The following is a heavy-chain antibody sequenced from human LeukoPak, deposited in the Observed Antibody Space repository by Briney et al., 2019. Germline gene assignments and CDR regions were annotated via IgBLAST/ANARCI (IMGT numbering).Heavy chain of an antibody. CDR3: ARDPGAAAGNLWS. J-gene: IGHJ5*02. CDR1: GLTVSNNY. V-gene: IGHV3-66*01. D-gene: IGHD6-25*01. CDR2: IFSGGGT. Sequence: GGSLRLSCVVSGLTVSNNYMTWVRQAPGKGLEWVSLIFSGGGTYYADSVKGRFTISRDSSKNTLYLQMNSLRAENTALYYCARDPGAAAGNLWSWGQGTLVTVSS.